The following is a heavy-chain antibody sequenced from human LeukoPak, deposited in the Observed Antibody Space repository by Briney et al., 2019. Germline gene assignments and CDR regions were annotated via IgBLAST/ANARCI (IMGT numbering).Heavy chain of an antibody. CDR2: ISSSSSYI. D-gene: IGHD6-13*01. V-gene: IGHV3-21*01. Sequence: PGGSLRLSCAASGFTFSNAWMSWVRQAPGKGLEWVSSISSSSSYIYYADSVKGRFTISRDNAKNSLYLQMNSLRAEDTAVYYCARAGESGAAGPVRYWGQGTLVTVSS. CDR1: GFTFSNAW. CDR3: ARAGESGAAGPVRY. J-gene: IGHJ4*02.